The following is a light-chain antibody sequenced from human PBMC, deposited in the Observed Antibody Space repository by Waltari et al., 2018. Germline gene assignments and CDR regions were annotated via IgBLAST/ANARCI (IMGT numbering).Light chain of an antibody. J-gene: IGKJ4*01. CDR1: QSVSTS. CDR2: EAS. CDR3: QHVT. V-gene: IGKV3-11*01. Sequence: EIVLTQSPATLSLSPGERATLSCRASQSVSTSLAWYQQKPGQVPRLLIFEASNRATGIPVRFSGSGSGTDFTLTISSLESEDFAVYYFQHVTFGGGTKVEI.